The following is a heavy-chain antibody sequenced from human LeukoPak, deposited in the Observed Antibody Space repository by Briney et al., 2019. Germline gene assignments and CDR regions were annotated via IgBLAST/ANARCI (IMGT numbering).Heavy chain of an antibody. Sequence: GGSLRLSCAASGFTFSSYAMHWVRQAPGKGLEWVAVISYDGSNKYYADSVKGRFTISRDNSKNTLYLQMNSLRAEDTAVYCCAREGGYSGYDSDPRGYYFDYWGQGTLVTVSS. CDR3: AREGGYSGYDSDPRGYYFDY. V-gene: IGHV3-30-3*01. D-gene: IGHD5-12*01. CDR1: GFTFSSYA. CDR2: ISYDGSNK. J-gene: IGHJ4*02.